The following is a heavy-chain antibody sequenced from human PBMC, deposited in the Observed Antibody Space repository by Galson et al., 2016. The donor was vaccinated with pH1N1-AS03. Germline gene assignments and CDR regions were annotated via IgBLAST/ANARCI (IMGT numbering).Heavy chain of an antibody. V-gene: IGHV4-34*01. Sequence: SETLSLTCGVSGVSLNFFSWSWIRQPPGKGLEFIGEINHSGDAKYNPSLQSRVTISVDKSKNQFSLKVKSVSAADTALYYCARQRAELGTHDYWGQGTLFIVSS. CDR1: GVSLNFFS. CDR2: INHSGDA. J-gene: IGHJ4*02. CDR3: ARQRAELGTHDY. D-gene: IGHD7-27*01.